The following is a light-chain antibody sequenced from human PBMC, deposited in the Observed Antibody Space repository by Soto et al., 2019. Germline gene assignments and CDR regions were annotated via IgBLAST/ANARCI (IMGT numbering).Light chain of an antibody. CDR2: AAS. J-gene: IGKJ2*01. CDR3: LQYYDYPYT. Sequence: DIQMTQSPSSLSAAVEDRVTITCRASQAIRTDLAWYQHKPGKAPKRLIYAASSLQSGVPSRFSGSGSGTKFTLTITSLQPEDSATEYCLQYYDYPYTFGQGTRLEI. V-gene: IGKV1-17*01. CDR1: QAIRTD.